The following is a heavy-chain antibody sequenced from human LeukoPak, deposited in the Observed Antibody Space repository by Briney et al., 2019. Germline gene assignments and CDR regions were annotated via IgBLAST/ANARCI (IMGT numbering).Heavy chain of an antibody. D-gene: IGHD5-18*01. CDR3: AKLLTGGYNSGQNDY. CDR2: IRYDGNNK. Sequence: PGGSLRLSCAASGFTFSSYGMHWVRQAPGKGLEWVAFIRYDGNNKYYADSVKGRFTISRDNSKNTLYLQMNSLRAEDTAVYYCAKLLTGGYNSGQNDYWGQGTLVTVSS. V-gene: IGHV3-30*02. J-gene: IGHJ4*02. CDR1: GFTFSSYG.